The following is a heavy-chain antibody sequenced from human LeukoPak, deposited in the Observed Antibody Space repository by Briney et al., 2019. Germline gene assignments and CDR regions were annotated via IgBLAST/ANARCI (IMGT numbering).Heavy chain of an antibody. J-gene: IGHJ4*02. CDR1: GYTLTELS. CDR3: ARDTARYYYDSSGYYLGNPPELDY. Sequence: GASVKVSCKVSGYTLTELSMHWVRQAPGKGLEWMGGFDPEDGETIYAQKLQGRVTMTTDTSTSTAYMELRSLRSDDTAVYYCARDTARYYYDSSGYYLGNPPELDYWGQGTLVTVSS. D-gene: IGHD3-22*01. CDR2: FDPEDGET. V-gene: IGHV1-24*01.